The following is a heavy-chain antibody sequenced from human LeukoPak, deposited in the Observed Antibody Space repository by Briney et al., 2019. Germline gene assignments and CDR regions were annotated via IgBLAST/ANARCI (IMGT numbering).Heavy chain of an antibody. Sequence: SVKVSCKASGYTFTSYGISWVRQAPGQGLEWMGWISAYNGNTNYAQKLQGRVTMTTDTSTSTAYMELRSLRSDDTAVYYCARGITALQYSSSSFDYWGQGTLVTVSS. CDR1: GYTFTSYG. V-gene: IGHV1-18*01. CDR2: ISAYNGNT. D-gene: IGHD6-6*01. CDR3: ARGITALQYSSSSFDY. J-gene: IGHJ4*02.